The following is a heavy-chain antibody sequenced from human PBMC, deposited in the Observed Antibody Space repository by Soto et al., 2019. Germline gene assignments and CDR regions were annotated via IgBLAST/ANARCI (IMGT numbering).Heavy chain of an antibody. CDR2: IGYSGTT. J-gene: IGHJ4*02. CDR3: VRHQSGYDYGLTHFDY. CDR1: GGSVKSDY. Sequence: QVQLQESGPGLVKSSETLSLTCTVSGGSVKSDYWSWIRQPPGKGLEWIGYIGYSGTTNYNPSLKSLVTISVDTSKNQFSLRVTSVTAADTAVYYCVRHQSGYDYGLTHFDYWGQGTLVTVSS. D-gene: IGHD5-12*01. V-gene: IGHV4-59*08.